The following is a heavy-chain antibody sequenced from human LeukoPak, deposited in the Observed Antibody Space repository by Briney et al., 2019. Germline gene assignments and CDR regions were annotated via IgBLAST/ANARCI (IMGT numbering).Heavy chain of an antibody. CDR2: ISRSGGSI. Sequence: PGRSLRLSCTASGFTFDNYAMHWVRQPPGKGLEWVSGISRSGGSIGYADSVKGRFTISRDNAKNSLFLQMNSLRDEDTALYYCAKDMGITMKILQSGAFDVWGRGTMVTVSS. D-gene: IGHD3-22*01. V-gene: IGHV3-9*01. CDR3: AKDMGITMKILQSGAFDV. CDR1: GFTFDNYA. J-gene: IGHJ3*01.